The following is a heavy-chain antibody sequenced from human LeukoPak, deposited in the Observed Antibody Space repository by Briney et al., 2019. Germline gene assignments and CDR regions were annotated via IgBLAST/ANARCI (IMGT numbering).Heavy chain of an antibody. J-gene: IGHJ3*02. CDR2: IWYDGSNK. V-gene: IGHV3-33*01. CDR3: ARDPTLSGELLSGAFDI. CDR1: GFTFSSYG. Sequence: GGSLRLSCAASGFTFSSYGRHWVRQSPGKGREWVAVIWYDGSNKYYADSVKGRFPISRDNSKNTLYLQMNSLRAEDTAVYYCARDPTLSGELLSGAFDIWGQGTMVTVSS. D-gene: IGHD3-10*02.